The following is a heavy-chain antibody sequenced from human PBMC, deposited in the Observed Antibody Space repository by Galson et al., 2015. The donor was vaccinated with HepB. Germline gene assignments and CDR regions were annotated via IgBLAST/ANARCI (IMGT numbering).Heavy chain of an antibody. Sequence: SLRLSCAASGFTFSDYYMSWIRQAPGKGLEWVSYISSSSSYTNYADSVKGRFTISRDNAKNSLYLQMNSLRAEDTAVYYCARESIAAAGQSDAFDIWGQGTMVTVSS. CDR2: ISSSSSYT. CDR3: ARESIAAAGQSDAFDI. V-gene: IGHV3-11*06. CDR1: GFTFSDYY. D-gene: IGHD6-13*01. J-gene: IGHJ3*02.